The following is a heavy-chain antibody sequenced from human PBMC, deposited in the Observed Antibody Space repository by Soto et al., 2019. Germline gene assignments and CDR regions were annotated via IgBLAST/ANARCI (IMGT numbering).Heavy chain of an antibody. Sequence: QVQLQGSGPGLVKPSETLSLTCTVSGGSISTYYWSWIRQPPGKGLKWIGYIHYSGSTNYNPSLKSRVTISVDTSKNQFSLKLSSVTAADTAVYYCARATIGDFYAMDVWGQGTTVTVSS. D-gene: IGHD1-26*01. CDR1: GGSISTYY. CDR3: ARATIGDFYAMDV. CDR2: IHYSGST. V-gene: IGHV4-59*01. J-gene: IGHJ6*02.